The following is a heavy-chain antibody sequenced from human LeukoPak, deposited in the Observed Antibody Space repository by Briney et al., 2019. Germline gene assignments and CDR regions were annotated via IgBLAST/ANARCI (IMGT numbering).Heavy chain of an antibody. J-gene: IGHJ4*02. CDR1: GYIFTSHW. V-gene: IGHV5-51*01. CDR2: IYPGDSDT. Sequence: GESLKISCKASGYIFTSHWIAWVRQMPGKGLEWLGIIYPGDSDTTYSPSFQGQVTVSADKSITTAYLQWSSLKASDTAIYYCAGRIATAGAGFDYWGQGTLVTVSS. CDR3: AGRIATAGAGFDY. D-gene: IGHD6-13*01.